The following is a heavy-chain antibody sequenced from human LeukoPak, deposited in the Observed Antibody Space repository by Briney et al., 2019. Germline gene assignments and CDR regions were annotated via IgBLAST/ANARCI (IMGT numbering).Heavy chain of an antibody. V-gene: IGHV3-7*01. D-gene: IGHD3-16*01. CDR1: GFTFSSYW. Sequence: GGSLRLSCSASGFTFSSYWMSWVRQAPGKGLEWVANIKQDGSEKYYVDSVKGRFTISRDNAKNSLNLQMNSLRAEDTAVYYCARDVSQRLAFELDYWGQGTLVTVSS. J-gene: IGHJ4*02. CDR2: IKQDGSEK. CDR3: ARDVSQRLAFELDY.